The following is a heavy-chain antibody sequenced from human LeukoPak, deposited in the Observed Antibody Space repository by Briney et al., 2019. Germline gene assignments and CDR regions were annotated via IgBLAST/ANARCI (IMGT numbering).Heavy chain of an antibody. CDR3: ANEGPNFDY. J-gene: IGHJ4*02. CDR1: GLTFSSHA. D-gene: IGHD2-8*01. V-gene: IGHV3-23*01. CDR2: ITDNGGST. Sequence: PGGSLRLSCVASGLTFSSHAMTWVRQAPGKGLEWVSGITDNGGSTYHAESVKGRFTISRDNSKNTVYLQMNSLRAEDTAVYYCANEGPNFDYWGQGTLVTVSS.